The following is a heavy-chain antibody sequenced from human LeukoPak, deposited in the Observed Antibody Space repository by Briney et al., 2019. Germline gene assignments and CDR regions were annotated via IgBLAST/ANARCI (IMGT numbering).Heavy chain of an antibody. J-gene: IGHJ4*02. V-gene: IGHV4-30-2*01. CDR2: IYHSGST. CDR3: ARLRDGYNFDY. D-gene: IGHD5-24*01. CDR1: GGSISSGGYS. Sequence: SETLSLTCAVSGGSISSGGYSWSWIRQPPGKGLEWIGYIYHSGSTYYNPSLKSRVTISVDTSKNRFSLKLSSVTAADTAVYYCARLRDGYNFDYWGQGTLVTVSS.